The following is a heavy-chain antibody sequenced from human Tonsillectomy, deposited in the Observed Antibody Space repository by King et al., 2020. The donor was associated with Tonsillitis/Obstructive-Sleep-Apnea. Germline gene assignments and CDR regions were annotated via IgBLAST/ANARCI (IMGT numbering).Heavy chain of an antibody. J-gene: IGHJ4*02. V-gene: IGHV7-4-1*02. CDR1: GYTFTSYA. Sequence: QLVQSGSELKKPGASVKVSCKASGYTFTSYAMNWVRQAPGQGLEWMGWINTNTGNPTYAQGFTGRFVFSLDTSVSTAYLQFSSLKAEDTAVYYCARDIDVVVVAAIGHWGQGTLVTVSS. CDR3: ARDIDVVVVAAIGH. CDR2: INTNTGNP. D-gene: IGHD2-15*01.